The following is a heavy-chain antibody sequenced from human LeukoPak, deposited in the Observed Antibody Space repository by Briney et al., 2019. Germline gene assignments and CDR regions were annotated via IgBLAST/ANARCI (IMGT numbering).Heavy chain of an antibody. J-gene: IGHJ6*03. Sequence: ASVRVSCKASGYTFTSYGISWVRQAPGQGLEWMGWISAYNGNTNYAQKLQGRVTMTTDTSTSTAYMELRSLRSDDTAVYYCARSYGTDYYYYYMDVWGKGTTVTVSS. CDR1: GYTFTSYG. CDR2: ISAYNGNT. V-gene: IGHV1-18*01. CDR3: ARSYGTDYYYYYMDV. D-gene: IGHD4-17*01.